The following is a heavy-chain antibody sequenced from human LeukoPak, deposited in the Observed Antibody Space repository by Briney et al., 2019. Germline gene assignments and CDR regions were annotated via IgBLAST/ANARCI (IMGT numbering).Heavy chain of an antibody. V-gene: IGHV4-34*01. J-gene: IGHJ2*01. CDR2: INHSGST. CDR3: ARARIAVAGTSDWYFDL. D-gene: IGHD6-19*01. Sequence: PSETLSLTCAVYGGSFSSYYWSWIRQPPGKGLEWIGEINHSGSTNYNPSLKSRVTISVDTSKNRFSLKLSSVTAADTAVYYCARARIAVAGTSDWYFDLWGRGTLVTVSS. CDR1: GGSFSSYY.